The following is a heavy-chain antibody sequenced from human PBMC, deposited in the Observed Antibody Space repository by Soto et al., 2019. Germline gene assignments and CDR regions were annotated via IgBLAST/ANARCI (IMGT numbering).Heavy chain of an antibody. CDR3: ASVVTGVDFDY. CDR1: GYTFTDYY. J-gene: IGHJ4*02. D-gene: IGHD2-2*01. V-gene: IGHV1-2*04. CDR2: IHPNSGGT. Sequence: QVQLVQSGAEVKKPGASVKVSCKASGYTFTDYYMHWVRQAPGQGLEWTGWIHPNSGGTNYAQKFRAWVTMTRDTSISTAYMELSRLIADDTAVYYCASVVTGVDFDYWCQGTLVTVSS.